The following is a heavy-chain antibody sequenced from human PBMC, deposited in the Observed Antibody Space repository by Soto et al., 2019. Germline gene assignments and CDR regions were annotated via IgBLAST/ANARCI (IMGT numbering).Heavy chain of an antibody. Sequence: ASVKVSCKASGGTFSRYAISWVRQAPGQGLEWMGGIIPIFGTANYAQKFQGRVTITADESTSAAYMELSSLRSEDTAVYYCARGRGPNYYDSSGYYFRDAFDIWGQGTMVTVSS. CDR3: ARGRGPNYYDSSGYYFRDAFDI. V-gene: IGHV1-69*13. CDR1: GGTFSRYA. D-gene: IGHD3-22*01. CDR2: IIPIFGTA. J-gene: IGHJ3*02.